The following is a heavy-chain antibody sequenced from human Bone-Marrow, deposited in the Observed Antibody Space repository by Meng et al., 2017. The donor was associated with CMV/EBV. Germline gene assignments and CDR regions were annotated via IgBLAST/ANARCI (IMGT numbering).Heavy chain of an antibody. Sequence: GESLKISCAASGFTFSSYGMHWVRQAPGKGLEWVAFIRYDGSNKYYADSVKGRFTISRDNSKNTLYLQMNSLRAEDTAVYYCAKDRTTMVRGGGLFDYWGQGTLVTVSS. CDR2: IRYDGSNK. D-gene: IGHD3-10*01. J-gene: IGHJ4*02. CDR3: AKDRTTMVRGGGLFDY. V-gene: IGHV3-30*02. CDR1: GFTFSSYG.